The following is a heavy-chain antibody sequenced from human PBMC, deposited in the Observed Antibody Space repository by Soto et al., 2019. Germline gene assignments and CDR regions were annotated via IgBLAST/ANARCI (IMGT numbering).Heavy chain of an antibody. V-gene: IGHV4-59*01. CDR3: ARHRGAIWFDP. J-gene: IGHJ5*02. Sequence: SETLSLTCTVSGGSISSYYWSWIRQPPGKGLEWIGYIYYSGSTNYNPSLKSRVTISVDTSKNQFSLKLSSVTVADTAVYYCARHRGAIWFDPWGPGTLVTVSS. D-gene: IGHD1-26*01. CDR2: IYYSGST. CDR1: GGSISSYY.